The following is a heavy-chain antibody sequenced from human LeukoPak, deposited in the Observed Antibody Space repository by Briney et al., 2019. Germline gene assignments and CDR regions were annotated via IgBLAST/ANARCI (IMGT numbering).Heavy chain of an antibody. V-gene: IGHV1-69*06. J-gene: IGHJ6*03. CDR1: GYTFTGYY. CDR3: ARGWGDSSSWIYYYMDV. D-gene: IGHD6-13*01. CDR2: IIPIFGTA. Sequence: SVKVSCKASGYTFTGYYMHWVRQAPGQGLEWMGGIIPIFGTANYAQKFQGRVTITADKSTSTAYMELSSLRSEDTAVYYCARGWGDSSSWIYYYMDVWGKGTTVTVSS.